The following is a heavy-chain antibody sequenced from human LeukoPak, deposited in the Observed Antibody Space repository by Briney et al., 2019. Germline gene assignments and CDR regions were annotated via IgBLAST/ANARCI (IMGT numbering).Heavy chain of an antibody. CDR1: GFTFGSYA. CDR2: ISGSGTST. CDR3: ASHPAVAGKYYFDY. Sequence: GGSLRLSCAASGFTFGSYAMRWVRQAPGKGLEWVSVISGSGTSTYYADSVKGRFTISRDNSKNTLYLQMNSLRAEDTAVYYCASHPAVAGKYYFDYWGQGTLVTVSS. D-gene: IGHD6-19*01. J-gene: IGHJ4*02. V-gene: IGHV3-23*01.